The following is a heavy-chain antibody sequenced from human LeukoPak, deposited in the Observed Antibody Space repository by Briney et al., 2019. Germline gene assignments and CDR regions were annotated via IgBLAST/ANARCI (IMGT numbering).Heavy chain of an antibody. V-gene: IGHV4-39*01. D-gene: IGHD2-15*01. CDR3: ASGYCSGGSCYRYYYYYGMDV. J-gene: IGHJ6*02. Sequence: PSETLSLTCTVSGGSISSSSHYWGWIRQPPGKGLEWIGSIYYSGSTYYNPSLKSRVTISVDTSKNQFSLKLSSVTAADTAVYYCASGYCSGGSCYRYYYYYGMDVWGQGTTVTVSS. CDR2: IYYSGST. CDR1: GGSISSSSHY.